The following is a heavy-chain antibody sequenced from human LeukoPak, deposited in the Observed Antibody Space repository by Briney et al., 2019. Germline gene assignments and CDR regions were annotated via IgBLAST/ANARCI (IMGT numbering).Heavy chain of an antibody. CDR3: VRTSRSISSDY. Sequence: GGSLRLSCEASGFIFSNYWMSWVRQAPGKGLEWVANIKQDGSVKNYVDSMEGRFIISRDNAKNLLYLQMDSLGAEDTAVYYCVRTSRSISSDYWGQGTQVTVSS. V-gene: IGHV3-7*01. CDR1: GFIFSNYW. J-gene: IGHJ4*02. D-gene: IGHD3-3*02. CDR2: IKQDGSVK.